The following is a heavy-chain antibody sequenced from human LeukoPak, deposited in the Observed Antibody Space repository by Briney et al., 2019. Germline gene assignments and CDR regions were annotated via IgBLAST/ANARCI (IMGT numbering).Heavy chain of an antibody. J-gene: IGHJ4*02. CDR1: GFSFSAAW. CDR3: VNLGYSD. V-gene: IGHV3-7*01. Sequence: GGSLRLSCEASGFSFSAAWMTWVRQAPGKGLEWVATIKNDGSDKYYVDSVKGRFTLSRDNAKNLVYLQTNSLRVEDTAVYYCVNLGYSDGGQGTLVTVSS. D-gene: IGHD5-12*01. CDR2: IKNDGSDK.